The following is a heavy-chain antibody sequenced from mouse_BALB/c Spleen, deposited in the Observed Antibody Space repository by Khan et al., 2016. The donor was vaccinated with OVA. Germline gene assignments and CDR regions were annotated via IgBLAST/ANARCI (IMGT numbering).Heavy chain of an antibody. CDR2: IWAGGSS. J-gene: IGHJ2*01. CDR1: GFSLTSYG. D-gene: IGHD1-2*01. Sequence: QVQLKESGPGLVAPSQSLTISCTASGFSLTSYGVHWVRQPPGKGLEWLGAIWAGGSSTYYPALMSRLSIIKDNSTSQAFFKQNSLQTDDTARYYCARLEDCWGQGTTLTVSS. CDR3: ARLEDC. V-gene: IGHV2-9*02.